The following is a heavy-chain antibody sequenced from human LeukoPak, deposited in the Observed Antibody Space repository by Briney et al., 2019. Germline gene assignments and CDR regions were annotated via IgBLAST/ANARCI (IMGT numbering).Heavy chain of an antibody. CDR3: ARDQRYSYGGEYDY. J-gene: IGHJ4*02. CDR1: GFTFSSYG. Sequence: GGSLRLSCAASGFTFSSYGMHWVRQAPGKGLEWVAVISYDGSNKYYADSVKGRFTISRDNSKNTLYLQMNSLRAEDTAVYYCARDQRYSYGGEYDYWGQGTLVTVSS. CDR2: ISYDGSNK. D-gene: IGHD5-18*01. V-gene: IGHV3-30*12.